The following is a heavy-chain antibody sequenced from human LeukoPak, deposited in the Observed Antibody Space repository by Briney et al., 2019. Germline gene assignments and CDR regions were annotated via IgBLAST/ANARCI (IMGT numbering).Heavy chain of an antibody. Sequence: PGGSLRLSCAASGFTFSNYAMHWVRQAPGKGLEWVAVISYDGSNKYYTDSVKGRFTISGDSSKNTLYLQMNSLRPEDTPVYYCARGVWGMVTNYYYYYHMDVWGKGTTVTVSS. V-gene: IGHV3-30*04. CDR2: ISYDGSNK. D-gene: IGHD5/OR15-5a*01. CDR3: ARGVWGMVTNYYYYYHMDV. J-gene: IGHJ6*03. CDR1: GFTFSNYA.